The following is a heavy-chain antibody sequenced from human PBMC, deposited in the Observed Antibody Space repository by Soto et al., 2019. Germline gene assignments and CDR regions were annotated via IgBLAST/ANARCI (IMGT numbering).Heavy chain of an antibody. CDR3: AKDRGGSGWSTLDH. Sequence: EVQLLESGGSLVHPGGSLRLSCAASGFSFSYFAMSWVRQAPGKGLEWVAAISGSGGNTYYADSEKGRFTISRDNSKNTLFLQMNSLRDEDTAVYYCAKDRGGSGWSTLDHWGQGTLVTVSS. CDR2: ISGSGGNT. J-gene: IGHJ4*02. CDR1: GFSFSYFA. V-gene: IGHV3-23*01. D-gene: IGHD6-19*01.